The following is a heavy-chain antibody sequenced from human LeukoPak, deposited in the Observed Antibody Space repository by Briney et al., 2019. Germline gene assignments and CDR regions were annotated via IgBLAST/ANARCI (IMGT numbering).Heavy chain of an antibody. J-gene: IGHJ4*02. CDR1: GFTFSSYG. D-gene: IGHD3-22*01. CDR2: IWYDGSNK. CDR3: ARSYYYDSSHTVDY. Sequence: PGRSLRLSCAASGFTFSSYGMHWVRQAPGKGLEWVAVIWYDGSNKYYADSVKGRFTISRDNSKNTLYLQMNSLRAEDMAVYYCARSYYYDSSHTVDYWGQGTLVTVSS. V-gene: IGHV3-33*01.